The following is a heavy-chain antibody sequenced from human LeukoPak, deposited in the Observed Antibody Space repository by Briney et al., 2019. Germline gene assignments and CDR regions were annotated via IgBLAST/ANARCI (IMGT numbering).Heavy chain of an antibody. Sequence: SETLSLTCAVYGGSFSGYYWSWIRQPPGKGLEWIGEINHSGSTNYNPSLKSRVTISVDTSKNQFSLKLSSVTAADTAVYYCARLGYCSSTSCYGTLRSHTMFTFSAWGQGTLVTVSS. V-gene: IGHV4-34*01. CDR3: ARLGYCSSTSCYGTLRSHTMFTFSA. CDR1: GGSFSGYY. D-gene: IGHD2-2*01. CDR2: INHSGST. J-gene: IGHJ4*02.